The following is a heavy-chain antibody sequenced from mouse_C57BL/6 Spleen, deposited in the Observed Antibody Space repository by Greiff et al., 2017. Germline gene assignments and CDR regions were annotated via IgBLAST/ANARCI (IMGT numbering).Heavy chain of an antibody. J-gene: IGHJ1*03. Sequence: VQLQQPGAELVMPGASVKLSCKASGYTFTSYWMHWVKQRPGQGLEWIGEIDPSDSYTNYNQKFKGKSTLTVDKSSSTAYMQLSSLTSEDSAVYYCARRGGRGYFDVWGTETTVTVAS. CDR3: ARRGGRGYFDV. CDR1: GYTFTSYW. D-gene: IGHD1-1*01. V-gene: IGHV1-69*01. CDR2: IDPSDSYT.